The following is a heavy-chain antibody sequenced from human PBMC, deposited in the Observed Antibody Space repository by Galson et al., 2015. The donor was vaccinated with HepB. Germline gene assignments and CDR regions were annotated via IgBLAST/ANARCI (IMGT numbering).Heavy chain of an antibody. CDR1: GFTFSSYA. CDR3: AKSYYYDSSGYYPGPRPNPSHFDY. CDR2: ISGSGGST. J-gene: IGHJ4*02. Sequence: SLRLSCAASGFTFSSYAMSWVRQAPGKGLEWVSAISGSGGSTYYADSVKGRFTISRDNSKNTLYLQMNSLRAEDTAVYYCAKSYYYDSSGYYPGPRPNPSHFDYWGQGTLVTVSS. V-gene: IGHV3-23*01. D-gene: IGHD3-22*01.